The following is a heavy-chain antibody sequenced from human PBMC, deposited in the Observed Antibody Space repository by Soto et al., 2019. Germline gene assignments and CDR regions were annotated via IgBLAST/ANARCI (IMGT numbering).Heavy chain of an antibody. CDR1: GGSISSSSYY. Sequence: QLQLQESGPGLVKPSETLSLTCTVSGGSISSSSYYWGWIRQPPGKGLEWIGSIYYSGSTYYNPSLKSRVTISVDTSKNQFSLKLSSVTAADTAVYYCARHSGGARQSSYFDYWGQGTLVTVSS. V-gene: IGHV4-39*01. J-gene: IGHJ4*02. CDR3: ARHSGGARQSSYFDY. D-gene: IGHD6-6*01. CDR2: IYYSGST.